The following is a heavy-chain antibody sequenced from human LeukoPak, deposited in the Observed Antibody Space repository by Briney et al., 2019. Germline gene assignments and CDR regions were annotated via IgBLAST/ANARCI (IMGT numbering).Heavy chain of an antibody. CDR1: GFTFSSYG. Sequence: GGSLRLSCAASGFTFSSYGMHWVRQAPGKGLEWVAFIQYDGSNKYYADSVKGRFTISRDNSKNTLYLQMNSLRSEDTAAYYCAKGKTGTDYWGQGTLVTVSS. V-gene: IGHV3-30*02. J-gene: IGHJ4*02. CDR2: IQYDGSNK. CDR3: AKGKTGTDY.